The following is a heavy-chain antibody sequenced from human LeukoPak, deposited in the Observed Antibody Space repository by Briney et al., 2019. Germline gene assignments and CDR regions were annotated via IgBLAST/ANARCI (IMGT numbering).Heavy chain of an antibody. Sequence: GGSLRLSCAASGFTVSSNYMSWVRQAPGKGLEWVSVIYSGGATYYTDSVKGRFTISRDNSKNTLYLQMNSLRAEDTAVYYCARGGYDSASYYNGPLYYFDYWGQGTLVTVSS. J-gene: IGHJ4*02. CDR1: GFTVSSNY. CDR2: IYSGGAT. CDR3: ARGGYDSASYYNGPLYYFDY. V-gene: IGHV3-53*01. D-gene: IGHD3-10*01.